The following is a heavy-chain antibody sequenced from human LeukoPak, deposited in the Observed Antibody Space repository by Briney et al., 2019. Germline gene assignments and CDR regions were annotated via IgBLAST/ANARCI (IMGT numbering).Heavy chain of an antibody. CDR1: GYTFTDWY. D-gene: IGHD3-10*01. CDR3: ATGYGSGSYGRFDP. CDR2: IYPKNGDT. Sequence: ASVKVSCKASGYTFTDWYLHWVRQAPGQGLEWMGWIYPKNGDTHYPQNFQGRVTMTSDTSINTAYMELSRLTSDDTAVYYCATGYGSGSYGRFDPWGQGTLVTVSS. J-gene: IGHJ5*02. V-gene: IGHV1-2*02.